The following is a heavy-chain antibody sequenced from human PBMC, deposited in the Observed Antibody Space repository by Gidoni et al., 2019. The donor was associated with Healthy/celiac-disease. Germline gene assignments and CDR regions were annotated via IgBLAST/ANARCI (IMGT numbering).Heavy chain of an antibody. CDR1: GFTFSDYY. Sequence: QVQLVESGGGLVKPGGSLRLSCAASGFTFSDYYMSWIRQAPGKGLEWFSYISSSSSYTNYADSVKGRFTISRDNAKNSLYLQMNSLRAEDTAVYYCARGSYDSSGYYYVSAFDIWGQGTMVTVSS. CDR3: ARGSYDSSGYYYVSAFDI. CDR2: ISSSSSYT. D-gene: IGHD3-22*01. J-gene: IGHJ3*02. V-gene: IGHV3-11*05.